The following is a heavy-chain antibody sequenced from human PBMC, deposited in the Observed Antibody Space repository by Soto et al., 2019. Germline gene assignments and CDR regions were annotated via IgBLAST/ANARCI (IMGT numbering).Heavy chain of an antibody. V-gene: IGHV3-23*01. J-gene: IGHJ4*02. CDR3: AKDLTWNQADY. D-gene: IGHD1-1*01. CDR2: MPGIGGST. Sequence: GGSLRLSCGGSGFTFSSYGMSWVRQAPGKGLEWVSGMPGIGGSTYYADSVKGRFIISRDNSKSTLYLQMNSLRAEDTAVYYCAKDLTWNQADYWGQGALVTSPQ. CDR1: GFTFSSYG.